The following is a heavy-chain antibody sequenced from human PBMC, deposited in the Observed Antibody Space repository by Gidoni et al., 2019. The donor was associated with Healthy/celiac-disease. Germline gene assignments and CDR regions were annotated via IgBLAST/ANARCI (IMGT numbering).Heavy chain of an antibody. CDR1: GFSLSTSGVG. D-gene: IGHD3-10*01. CDR2: IYWNDDK. Sequence: QITLKESGPTLVKPTQTLTLTCTFSGFSLSTSGVGVGWIRQPPGKALEWLALIYWNDDKRYSPSLKSRLTITKDTAKNQVVLTMTNMDPVDTATYYCAHSPYYGSGSKYYYGMDVWGQGTTVTVSS. V-gene: IGHV2-5*01. J-gene: IGHJ6*02. CDR3: AHSPYYGSGSKYYYGMDV.